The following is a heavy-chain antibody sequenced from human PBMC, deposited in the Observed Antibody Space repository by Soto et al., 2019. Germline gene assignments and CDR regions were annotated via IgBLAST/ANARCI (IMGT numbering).Heavy chain of an antibody. D-gene: IGHD2-21*02. V-gene: IGHV3-48*03. CDR1: GFTFSSYE. CDR3: ARAGYGGNSGIPDFDY. Sequence: EVQLVESGGGLVQPGGSLRLSCAASGFTFSSYEMNWVRQAPGKGLEWVSYISSSGSTIYYADSVKGRFTISRDNAKNSLYLQMNSLIAEDTAVYYCARAGYGGNSGIPDFDYWGQGTLVTVSS. CDR2: ISSSGSTI. J-gene: IGHJ4*02.